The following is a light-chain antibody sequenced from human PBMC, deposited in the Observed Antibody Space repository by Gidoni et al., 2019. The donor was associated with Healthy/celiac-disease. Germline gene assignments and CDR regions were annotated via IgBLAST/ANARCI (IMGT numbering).Light chain of an antibody. CDR1: QSVSSN. CDR2: GAS. CDR3: EQYNNWPPWT. J-gene: IGKJ1*01. V-gene: IGKV3-15*01. Sequence: EIVLTQSPATLSVSPGERATLSCSASQSVSSNLAWYQQSPGQAPRHLIDGASTRATGIPARFSGSGSGTEFTLTISSLQSEDFAVYYCEQYNNWPPWTFXQXTKVEIK.